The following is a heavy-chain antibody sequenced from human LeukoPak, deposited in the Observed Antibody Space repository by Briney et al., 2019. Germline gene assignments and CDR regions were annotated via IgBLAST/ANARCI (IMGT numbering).Heavy chain of an antibody. Sequence: SGESLKISCKDSGYSFNIYWIAWVRQMPGKGLEWMGIIYPGDSDTRYSPSFQGQVTISADKSISTAYLQWSSLKASDTAIYYCARQSTKSFDFWGQGTLVTVSS. V-gene: IGHV5-51*01. J-gene: IGHJ4*02. CDR2: IYPGDSDT. CDR1: GYSFNIYW. CDR3: ARQSTKSFDF.